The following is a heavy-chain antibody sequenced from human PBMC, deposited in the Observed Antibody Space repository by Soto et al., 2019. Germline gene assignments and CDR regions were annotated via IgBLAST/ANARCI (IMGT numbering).Heavy chain of an antibody. V-gene: IGHV3-20*04. D-gene: IGHD4-17*01. CDR2: MHRNGGST. CDR1: GFSLDEYG. Sequence: EVQLVESGGGVVRPGGSLRLACAVSGFSLDEYGMSWVRQAPGKGPEWVSGMHRNGGSTGYADSVKGRFTISRDDAKNSLYLQMNILRAEDTAFYYCARDHRWGYEYGDYGDSWGHGTLVTVSS. CDR3: ARDHRWGYEYGDYGDS. J-gene: IGHJ5*01.